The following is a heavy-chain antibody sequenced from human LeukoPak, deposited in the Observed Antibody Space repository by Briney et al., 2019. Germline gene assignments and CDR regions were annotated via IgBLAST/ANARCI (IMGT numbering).Heavy chain of an antibody. Sequence: GGFLRLSCAASGFTFSNYAMTWVRQAPGKGLEWVSGMKVSGGSTYYADSVKGRFTISRDNSKNTLYLQMSSLRADDTAAYYCAKDPYCSGGTCYGMDVWGQGTTVTVSS. J-gene: IGHJ6*02. CDR1: GFTFSNYA. D-gene: IGHD2-15*01. CDR3: AKDPYCSGGTCYGMDV. V-gene: IGHV3-23*01. CDR2: MKVSGGST.